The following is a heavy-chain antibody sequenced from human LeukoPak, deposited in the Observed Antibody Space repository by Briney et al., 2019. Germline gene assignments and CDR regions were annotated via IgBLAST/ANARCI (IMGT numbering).Heavy chain of an antibody. Sequence: PGGSLRLSCAASGFTFTSYWMTWVRQAPGKGLEWVANIKQDGSEIYYVDSVKGRFTISRDNALNSLYLQMNSLRAEDTAVYYCARKASFLDYWGQGTLVTVSS. CDR2: IKQDGSEI. CDR1: GFTFTSYW. D-gene: IGHD2-21*01. J-gene: IGHJ4*02. CDR3: ARKASFLDY. V-gene: IGHV3-7*01.